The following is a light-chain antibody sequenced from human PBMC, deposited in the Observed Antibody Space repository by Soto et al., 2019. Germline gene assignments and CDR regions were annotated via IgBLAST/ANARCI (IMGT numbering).Light chain of an antibody. J-gene: IGKJ1*01. V-gene: IGKV1-9*01. CDR3: QQYNSYSWT. Sequence: DIQFTQSPSFLSASVGDRPPLTCMASQDISSYLGWYQQKPGKAPKLLSYAASTLQRGVPSRVSGRGSGTDCTRTSSSLQPDDFATYYCQQYNSYSWTVGQGTKVDIK. CDR1: QDISSY. CDR2: AAS.